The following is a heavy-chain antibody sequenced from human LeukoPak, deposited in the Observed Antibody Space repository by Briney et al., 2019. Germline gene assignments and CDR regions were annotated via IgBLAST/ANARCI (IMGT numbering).Heavy chain of an antibody. CDR1: GCSISSYY. J-gene: IGHJ4*02. Sequence: PSETLSLTCTVSGCSISSYYWSWLRQPPGKGLEWMVYIYYSGSTDYNTSLNSGATISVDTSKNQSSLKLSSVAAADTAVYYCARGLAVAGSDYWGQGTLVTVSS. CDR3: ARGLAVAGSDY. V-gene: IGHV4-59*01. D-gene: IGHD6-19*01. CDR2: IYYSGST.